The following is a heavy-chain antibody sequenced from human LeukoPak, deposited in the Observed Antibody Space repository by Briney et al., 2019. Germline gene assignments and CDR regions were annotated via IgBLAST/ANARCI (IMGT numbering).Heavy chain of an antibody. V-gene: IGHV3-23*01. Sequence: GRSLRLSCAASGFTVSSNYMSWVRQAPGKGLEWVSAISGSGGSTYYADSVKGRFTISRDNSKNTLYLQMNSLRAEDTAVYYCAKDPRGGPFRGYYYYGMDVWGQGTTVTVSS. CDR3: AKDPRGGPFRGYYYYGMDV. CDR2: ISGSGGST. D-gene: IGHD3-10*01. J-gene: IGHJ6*02. CDR1: GFTVSSNY.